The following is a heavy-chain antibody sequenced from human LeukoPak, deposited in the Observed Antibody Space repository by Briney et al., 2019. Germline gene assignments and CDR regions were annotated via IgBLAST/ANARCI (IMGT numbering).Heavy chain of an antibody. CDR1: GFTFSSYW. CDR2: INSDGSST. V-gene: IGHV3-74*01. J-gene: IGHJ4*02. CDR3: ARAERWLQLDY. Sequence: GGSLRLSCAASGFTFSSYWMHWVRQAPGKGLVWVSRINSDGSSTSYADSVKGRFTISRDNAKNTLYLQMNSLRAEDTAVYYCARAERWLQLDYWGQGTLVTVSS. D-gene: IGHD5-24*01.